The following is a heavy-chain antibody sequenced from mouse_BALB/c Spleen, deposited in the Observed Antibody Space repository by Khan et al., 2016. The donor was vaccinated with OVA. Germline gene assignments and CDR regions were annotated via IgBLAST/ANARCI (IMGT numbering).Heavy chain of an antibody. D-gene: IGHD1-1*02. V-gene: IGHV3-2*02. J-gene: IGHJ2*01. Sequence: EVELVESGPGLVKPSQSLSLSCTVTGYSITSDYAWNWIRKFPGNKLERMCYISYSGHTNYNPSLKNRLSFTPDTSKNQFFLQLNSVTTEDTATYYCARVYGGDFDYWGQGTTLTVSS. CDR1: GYSITSDYA. CDR3: ARVYGGDFDY. CDR2: ISYSGHT.